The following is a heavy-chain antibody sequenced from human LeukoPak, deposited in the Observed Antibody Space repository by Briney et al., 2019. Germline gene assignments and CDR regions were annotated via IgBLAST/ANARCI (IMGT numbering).Heavy chain of an antibody. J-gene: IGHJ4*02. CDR3: ARTNGYYDSSLSGEFDY. CDR2: ISSSSSYI. Sequence: GGSLRLSCAASGFTFSNAYMNWVRQAPGKGLEWVSSISSSSSYIYYADSVKGRFTISRDNAKNSLYLQMNSLRAEDTAVYYCARTNGYYDSSLSGEFDYWGQGTLVTVSS. CDR1: GFTFSNAY. D-gene: IGHD3-22*01. V-gene: IGHV3-21*01.